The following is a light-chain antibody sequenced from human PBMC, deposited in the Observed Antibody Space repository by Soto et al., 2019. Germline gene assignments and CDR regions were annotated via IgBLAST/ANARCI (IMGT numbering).Light chain of an antibody. V-gene: IGKV3-20*01. Sequence: EIVLTQSPGTLSLSPGERASLSCRASQSVISSYLAWYQQKPGQAPRLLIYGASNRATGIPDRFSGSGSGTDFTLTISRLEPEDFAMYFCQQYHSSPPTFTFGQGTKLAI. J-gene: IGKJ2*01. CDR3: QQYHSSPPTFT. CDR2: GAS. CDR1: QSVISSY.